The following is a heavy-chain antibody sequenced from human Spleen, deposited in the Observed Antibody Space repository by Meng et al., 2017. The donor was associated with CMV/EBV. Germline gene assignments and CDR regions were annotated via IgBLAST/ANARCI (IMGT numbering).Heavy chain of an antibody. Sequence: GSLRLSCAVYGGSFSDYYWTWIRQPPGKGLEWIGEIDHSGSTNYNSSLKSRVTISVDTSKNQFSLKVSSVTAADTAVYYCARRSRYYSGSYIDYWDQGALVTVSS. J-gene: IGHJ4*02. D-gene: IGHD6-19*01. CDR1: GGSFSDYY. CDR2: IDHSGST. V-gene: IGHV4-34*01. CDR3: ARRSRYYSGSYIDY.